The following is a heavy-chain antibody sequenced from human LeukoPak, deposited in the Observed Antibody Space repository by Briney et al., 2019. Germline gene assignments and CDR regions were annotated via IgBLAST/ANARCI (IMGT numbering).Heavy chain of an antibody. CDR1: GFTFSSYG. Sequence: GGSLRLSCAASGFTFSSYGMSWVRQAPGKGLEWVANIKQDGSEKYYVDSVKGRFTISRDNAKNSLYLQMNSLRAEDTAVYYCARRIAAYFDYWGQGTLVTVSS. CDR3: ARRIAAYFDY. D-gene: IGHD6-6*01. V-gene: IGHV3-7*01. CDR2: IKQDGSEK. J-gene: IGHJ4*02.